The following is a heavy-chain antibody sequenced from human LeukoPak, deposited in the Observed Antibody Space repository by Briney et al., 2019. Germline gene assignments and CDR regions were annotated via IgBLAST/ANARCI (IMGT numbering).Heavy chain of an antibody. CDR1: GFTFSNYA. CDR2: ISGSGGST. J-gene: IGHJ4*02. CDR3: AKDRNGRYGDSVPFH. V-gene: IGHV3-23*01. Sequence: QPGGSLRLSCAASGFTFSNYALSWVRQAPGKGLEWVSDISGSGGSTYYADSVKGRFTISRDNSKNTLYLQMNSLRAEDTAVYYCAKDRNGRYGDSVPFHWGQGTLVTVSS. D-gene: IGHD4-17*01.